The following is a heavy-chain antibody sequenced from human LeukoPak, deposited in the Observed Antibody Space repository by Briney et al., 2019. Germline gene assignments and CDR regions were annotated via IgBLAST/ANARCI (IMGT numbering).Heavy chain of an antibody. V-gene: IGHV3-21*01. D-gene: IGHD2-2*01. Sequence: GGSLRLSCAASGFTFSSYGMNWVRQAPGKGLEWVSSISSSSSYIYYADSVKGRFTISRDNSKNTLYLQMNSLRAEDTAVYYCASDIVVVPAAYYYYYGMDVWGQGTTVTVSS. CDR1: GFTFSSYG. J-gene: IGHJ6*02. CDR3: ASDIVVVPAAYYYYYGMDV. CDR2: ISSSSSYI.